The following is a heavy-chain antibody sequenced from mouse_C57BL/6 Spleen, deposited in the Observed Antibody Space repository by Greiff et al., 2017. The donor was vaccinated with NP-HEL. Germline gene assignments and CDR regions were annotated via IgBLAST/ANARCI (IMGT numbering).Heavy chain of an antibody. CDR2: IRNKANGYTT. Sequence: VQLVESGGGLVQPGGSLSLSCAASGFTFTDYYMSWVRQPPGKALEWLGFIRNKANGYTTEYSASVKGRFTISRDNSQSILYLQMNALRAEDSATYYCARAYDYDVYFDYWGQGTTLTVSS. CDR1: GFTFTDYY. V-gene: IGHV7-3*01. D-gene: IGHD2-4*01. CDR3: ARAYDYDVYFDY. J-gene: IGHJ2*01.